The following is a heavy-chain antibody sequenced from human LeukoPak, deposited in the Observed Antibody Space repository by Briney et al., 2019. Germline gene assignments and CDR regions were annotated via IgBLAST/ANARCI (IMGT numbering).Heavy chain of an antibody. J-gene: IGHJ4*02. CDR2: IIPIFGTA. V-gene: IGHV1-69*13. CDR1: GGTFSSYA. D-gene: IGHD6-13*01. CDR3: TTDQYSSSWYFGY. Sequence: GASVKVSCKASGGTFSSYAISWVRQAPGQGLEWMGGIIPIFGTANYAQKFQGRVTITADESTSTAYMELSSLRSEDTAVYYCTTDQYSSSWYFGYWGQGTLVTVSS.